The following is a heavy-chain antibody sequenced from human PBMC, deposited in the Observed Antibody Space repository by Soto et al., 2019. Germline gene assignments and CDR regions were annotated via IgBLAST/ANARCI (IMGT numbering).Heavy chain of an antibody. CDR3: ARGWYSYDILTGYSNWFDP. CDR1: GGSISSGGYS. D-gene: IGHD3-9*01. V-gene: IGHV4-30-2*01. Sequence: SETLSLTCAVSGGSISSGGYSWSWIRQPPGKGLEWIGYIYHSGSTYYNPSLKSRVTISVDRSKNQFSLKLSSVTAADTAVYYCARGWYSYDILTGYSNWFDPWGQGTLVTVS. J-gene: IGHJ5*02. CDR2: IYHSGST.